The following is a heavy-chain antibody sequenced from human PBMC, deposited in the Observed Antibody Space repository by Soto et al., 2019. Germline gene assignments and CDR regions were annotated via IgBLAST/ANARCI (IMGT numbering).Heavy chain of an antibody. CDR1: GYTFTSNG. CDR3: ARGIAPYYFDY. CDR2: ISAYNGNT. Sequence: ASVKVSCKASGYTFTSNGISWVRQAPGQGLEWMGWISAYNGNTKYAQKFQGRVTITRDTSASTAYMELSSLRSEDTAVYYCARGIAPYYFDYWGQGTLVTVSS. D-gene: IGHD6-13*01. J-gene: IGHJ4*02. V-gene: IGHV1-18*01.